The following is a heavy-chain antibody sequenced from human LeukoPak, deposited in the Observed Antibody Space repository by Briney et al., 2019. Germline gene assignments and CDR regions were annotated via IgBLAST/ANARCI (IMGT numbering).Heavy chain of an antibody. V-gene: IGHV3-30*04. Sequence: GGSLRLSCAASGFTFGNYSMNWVRQTPGKGLEWVAVMSYDGSHKYYADSVKGRFTISRDNFKSTLYLQMNTLRTDDTAVYYCARGDRRDGYNFGSSLIDYWGQGTLVTVSS. CDR3: ARGDRRDGYNFGSSLIDY. J-gene: IGHJ4*02. CDR2: MSYDGSHK. CDR1: GFTFGNYS. D-gene: IGHD5-24*01.